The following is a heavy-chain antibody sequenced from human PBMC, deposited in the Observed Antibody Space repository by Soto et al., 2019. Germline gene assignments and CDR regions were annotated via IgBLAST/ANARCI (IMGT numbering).Heavy chain of an antibody. Sequence: ASVKVSCKASGGTFSSYAISWVRQAPGQGLEWMGGIIPIFGTANYAQKFQGRVTITADESTSTAYMELSSLRSEDTAVYYCAANVEMATMTYYYYGMDVWGQGTTVTVSS. D-gene: IGHD5-12*01. V-gene: IGHV1-69*13. CDR2: IIPIFGTA. J-gene: IGHJ6*02. CDR3: AANVEMATMTYYYYGMDV. CDR1: GGTFSSYA.